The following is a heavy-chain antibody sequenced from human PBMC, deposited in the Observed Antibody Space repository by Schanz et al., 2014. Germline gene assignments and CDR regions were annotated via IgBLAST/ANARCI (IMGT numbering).Heavy chain of an antibody. J-gene: IGHJ4*02. D-gene: IGHD6-19*01. V-gene: IGHV3-30*03. Sequence: VQLVESGGGVVQPGRSLRLSCAASGFTFSTHAMHWVRQAPGKGLEWVALVSSDGNNDYYTDSVKGRFTISRDNSKNTVYLQMNSLRPGDTAVYYCAASSGWHPSTDYWGQGTLXTVSS. CDR2: VSSDGNND. CDR3: AASSGWHPSTDY. CDR1: GFTFSTHA.